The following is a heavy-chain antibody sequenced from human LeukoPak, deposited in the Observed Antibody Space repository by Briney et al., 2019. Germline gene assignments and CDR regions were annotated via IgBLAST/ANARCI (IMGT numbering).Heavy chain of an antibody. CDR2: IWYDGSTK. D-gene: IGHD3-22*01. Sequence: GGSLRLSCAASGFAFSSFALHWVRQAPGKGLEWVAVIWYDGSTKYYADSVKGRFTISRDNSNSTLYLQMNSLRAEDTAVYYCARDYYDSSGPFSYWGQGALVTVSS. V-gene: IGHV3-33*01. CDR1: GFAFSSFA. J-gene: IGHJ4*02. CDR3: ARDYYDSSGPFSY.